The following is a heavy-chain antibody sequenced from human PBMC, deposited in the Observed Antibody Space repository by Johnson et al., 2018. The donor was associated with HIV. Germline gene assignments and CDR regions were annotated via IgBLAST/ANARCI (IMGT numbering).Heavy chain of an antibody. Sequence: VQLVESGGGLVKPGGSLRLSCAASGFTFSDYYMSWIRQAPGKGLEWVGRIKSKTEGGTTDYAAPVKGRFTISRDDSKNTLYLQMNSLKTEDSAVYYCTTGRPSSAAFDIWGQGTMVTVSS. CDR3: TTGRPSSAAFDI. V-gene: IGHV3-15*01. J-gene: IGHJ3*02. CDR1: GFTFSDYY. CDR2: IKSKTEGGTT.